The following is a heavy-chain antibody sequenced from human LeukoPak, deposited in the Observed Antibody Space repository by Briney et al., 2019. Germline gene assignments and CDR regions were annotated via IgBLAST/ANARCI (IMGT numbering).Heavy chain of an antibody. D-gene: IGHD6-13*01. Sequence: ASVKVSCKASGGTFSSYAISWVRQAPGQGLEWMGGIIPIFGTANYAQKFQGRVTITVDESTSTAYMELSSLRSEDTAVYYCARVVAAAATLDYYYGMDVWGQGTTVTVSS. CDR3: ARVVAAAATLDYYYGMDV. V-gene: IGHV1-69*01. J-gene: IGHJ6*02. CDR2: IIPIFGTA. CDR1: GGTFSSYA.